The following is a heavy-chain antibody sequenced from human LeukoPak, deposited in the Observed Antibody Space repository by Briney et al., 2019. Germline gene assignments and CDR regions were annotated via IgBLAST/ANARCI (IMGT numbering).Heavy chain of an antibody. J-gene: IGHJ4*02. V-gene: IGHV3-21*01. CDR3: AKNTFCSSSSCQTALDH. D-gene: IGHD2-15*01. CDR2: ISSTSTYM. CDR1: GFTFSSYS. Sequence: GGSLRLFCAASGFTFSSYSINWVRQAPGQGLEWVSSISSTSTYMYYADSVKGRFTISRDNAKNSLFLQMTSLRAEDTAVYYCAKNTFCSSSSCQTALDHWARENVLTVSS.